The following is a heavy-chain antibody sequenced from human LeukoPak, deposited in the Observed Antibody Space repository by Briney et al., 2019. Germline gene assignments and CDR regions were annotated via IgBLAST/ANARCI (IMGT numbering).Heavy chain of an antibody. V-gene: IGHV4-4*07. J-gene: IGHJ5*02. CDR1: GGSISTYY. Sequence: SETLSLTCTVSGGSISTYYWSWIRQPAGKGLEWIGRVYPSGRTSYNPSLENRVPISVDTSKKQFSVKLGSVTAADTAVYYCASGGRVSAANWFDPWGQGTLVTVSS. CDR3: ASGGRVSAANWFDP. D-gene: IGHD6-13*01. CDR2: VYPSGRT.